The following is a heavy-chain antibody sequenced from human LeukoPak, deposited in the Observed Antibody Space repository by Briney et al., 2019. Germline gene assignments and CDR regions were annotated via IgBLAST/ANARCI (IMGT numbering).Heavy chain of an antibody. CDR2: INGSGGST. D-gene: IGHD4-17*01. J-gene: IGHJ4*02. CDR3: AKDREGVYGDYIGY. V-gene: IGHV3-23*01. CDR1: GFTFSNAW. Sequence: PGGSLRLSCAASGFTFSNAWMSWVRQAPGKGLEWVSDINGSGGSTYYADSVKGRFTISRDNSKNTLYLQMNSLRAEDTAVYYCAKDREGVYGDYIGYWGQGTLVTVSS.